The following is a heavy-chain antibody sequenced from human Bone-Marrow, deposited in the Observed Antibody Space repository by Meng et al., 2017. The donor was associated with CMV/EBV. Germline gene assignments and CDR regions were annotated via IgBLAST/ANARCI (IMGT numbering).Heavy chain of an antibody. V-gene: IGHV1-69*05. CDR3: ASLSLAAAVWFDP. CDR1: GGTFSSYA. D-gene: IGHD6-13*01. Sequence: CKASGGTFSSYAISWVRQAPEQGLEWMGGIIPTFGTANYAQKFQGRVTITTDESTSTAYMELSSLRSEDTAVYYCASLSLAAAVWFDPWGQGTLVTVSS. J-gene: IGHJ5*02. CDR2: IIPTFGTA.